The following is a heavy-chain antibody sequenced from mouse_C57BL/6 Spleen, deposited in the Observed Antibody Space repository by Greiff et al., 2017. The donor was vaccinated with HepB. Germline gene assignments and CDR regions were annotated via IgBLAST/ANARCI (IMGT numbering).Heavy chain of an antibody. V-gene: IGHV1-74*01. D-gene: IGHD1-1*01. Sequence: VQLQQSGAELVKPGASVKVSCKASGYTFTSYWMHWVKQRPGQGLEWIGRIHPSDSDTNYNQKFKGKATLTVDKSSSTAYMQLSSLKSEDSAVYYCATPLTTVVATDAMDYWGQGTSVTVSS. J-gene: IGHJ4*01. CDR2: IHPSDSDT. CDR1: GYTFTSYW. CDR3: ATPLTTVVATDAMDY.